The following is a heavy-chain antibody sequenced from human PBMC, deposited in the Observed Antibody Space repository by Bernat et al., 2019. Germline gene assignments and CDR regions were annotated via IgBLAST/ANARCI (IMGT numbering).Heavy chain of an antibody. Sequence: QVHLVQSGSELKKPGASVKVSCTTSGYTFTNFAMNWVRQAPGQGLEWMGWINTNTGNPTYAQGFTERFVFSLDTFVRTAYLQISSLKAEDNAGDYCVRGYMTRTQSVFDYWGQGTLVTVSS. D-gene: IGHD1/OR15-1a*01. CDR1: GYTFTNFA. V-gene: IGHV7-4-1*02. CDR3: VRGYMTRTQSVFDY. CDR2: INTNTGNP. J-gene: IGHJ4*02.